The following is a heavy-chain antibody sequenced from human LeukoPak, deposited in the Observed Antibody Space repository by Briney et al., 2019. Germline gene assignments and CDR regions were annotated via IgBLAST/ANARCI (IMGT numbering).Heavy chain of an antibody. CDR3: ARLGLYDARGYYYV. D-gene: IGHD3-22*01. CDR1: GGSISSSNW. J-gene: IGHJ1*01. V-gene: IGHV4-4*02. CDR2: IFHDGTT. Sequence: SETLSLTCTVSGGSISSSNWWSWVRQPPGKGLEWIGDIFHDGTTNFNPSLKSRLTLSTDKSKNQFSLKLSSVTAADTAVYYCARLGLYDARGYYYVWGQGTLVTVSS.